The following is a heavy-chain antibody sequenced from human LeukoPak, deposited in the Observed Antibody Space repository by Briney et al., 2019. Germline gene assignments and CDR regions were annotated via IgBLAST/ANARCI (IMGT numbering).Heavy chain of an antibody. D-gene: IGHD3/OR15-3a*01. CDR3: ARLGFGLGIARGHFDY. CDR1: GGTFSSYA. Sequence: SVKVSCKASGGTFSSYAISWVRQAPGQGLEWMGGIIPIFGTANYAQKFQGRVTITTDESMSTAYMELSSLRSEDTAVYYCARLGFGLGIARGHFDYWGQGTLVTVSS. J-gene: IGHJ4*02. V-gene: IGHV1-69*05. CDR2: IIPIFGTA.